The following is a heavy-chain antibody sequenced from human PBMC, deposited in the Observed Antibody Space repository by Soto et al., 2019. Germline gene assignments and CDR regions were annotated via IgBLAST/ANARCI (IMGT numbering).Heavy chain of an antibody. D-gene: IGHD2-2*01. J-gene: IGHJ4*02. V-gene: IGHV4-59*01. CDR1: GGSINSYY. CDR2: VYYSGTT. CDR3: ARAGSTWRYFFEY. Sequence: QVQLQESGPGLVKPSETLSLTCTVSGGSINSYYWSWIRQSPGKGLEWIGYVYYSGTTYYNPSLLSRVTISVDTSKKQFSLKVRSVTAADTAIYFCARAGSTWRYFFEYWGQGSLVTVSS.